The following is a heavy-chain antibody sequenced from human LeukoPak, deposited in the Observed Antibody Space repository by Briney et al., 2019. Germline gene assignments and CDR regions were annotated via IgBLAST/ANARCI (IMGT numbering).Heavy chain of an antibody. CDR2: ISHDGSYK. D-gene: IGHD4-23*01. CDR1: GFTFSDYG. Sequence: PGGSLRLSCAASGFTFSDYGMHWVRQAPGKGLEWVAIISHDGSYKYYADSVKGRFTISRDNSKNTLYLQMNSLRAEDTAVYYCAKVRGGGGNSPYYFDYWGQGTLVTVSS. V-gene: IGHV3-30*18. J-gene: IGHJ4*02. CDR3: AKVRGGGGNSPYYFDY.